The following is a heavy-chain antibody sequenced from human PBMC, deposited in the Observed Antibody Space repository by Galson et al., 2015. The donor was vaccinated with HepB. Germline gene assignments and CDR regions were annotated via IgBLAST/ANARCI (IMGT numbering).Heavy chain of an antibody. Sequence: ETLSLTCAVSGVSINSNIWWSWVRQPPGKGLEWIGEIYYSGTTHYNPSLKSRATISLDKSKNQISLSLTSVTAADSAVYFCSWFLDYWGQGTLVTVSS. V-gene: IGHV4-4*01. CDR1: GVSINSNIW. CDR3: SWFLDY. J-gene: IGHJ4*02. CDR2: IYYSGTT. D-gene: IGHD3-10*01.